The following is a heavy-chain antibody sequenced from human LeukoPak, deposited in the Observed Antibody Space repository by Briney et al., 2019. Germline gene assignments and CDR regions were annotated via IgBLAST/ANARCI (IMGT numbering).Heavy chain of an antibody. D-gene: IGHD3-22*01. J-gene: IGHJ4*02. Sequence: PSETLSLTCTVSGGSISSYYWSWIRQPPGKGLEWIGYIYYSGSTNYNPSLKSRVTLSVDTSKNQFSLKLSSVTAADTAVYYCARDLGGWDSSGQNYWGQGTLVTVSS. CDR1: GGSISSYY. V-gene: IGHV4-59*01. CDR3: ARDLGGWDSSGQNY. CDR2: IYYSGST.